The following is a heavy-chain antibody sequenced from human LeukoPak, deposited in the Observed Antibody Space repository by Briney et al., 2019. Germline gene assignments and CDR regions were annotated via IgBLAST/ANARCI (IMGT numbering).Heavy chain of an antibody. J-gene: IGHJ4*02. CDR3: ARALGSGWVYFL. Sequence: GGSLRLSCAASGFTFSSYAMHWVRQAPGKGLVWVSCINSDGSSTSYADSVKGRFTISRDNAKNTLYLQMNSLRVEDTAVYYCARALGSGWVYFLGGQGTLVTVSS. D-gene: IGHD3-10*01. V-gene: IGHV3-74*01. CDR1: GFTFSSYA. CDR2: INSDGSST.